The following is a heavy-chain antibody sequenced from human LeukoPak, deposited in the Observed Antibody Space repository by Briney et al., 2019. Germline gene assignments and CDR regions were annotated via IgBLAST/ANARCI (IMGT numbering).Heavy chain of an antibody. V-gene: IGHV4-31*03. J-gene: IGHJ2*01. CDR3: ARELPTSYCGGGSCYSGWYFDL. CDR1: GGSISSGGYY. Sequence: SETLSLTCTVSGGSISSGGYYWSWIRQHPGKGLEWIGYIYYSGSTYYNPSLKSRVTISVDTSKNQFSLKLSSVTAADTAVYYCARELPTSYCGGGSCYSGWYFDLWGRGTLVTVSS. CDR2: IYYSGST. D-gene: IGHD2-15*01.